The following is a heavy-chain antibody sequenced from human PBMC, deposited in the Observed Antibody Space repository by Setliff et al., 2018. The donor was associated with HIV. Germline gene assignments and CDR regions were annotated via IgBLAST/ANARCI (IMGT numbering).Heavy chain of an antibody. CDR3: ARDGSSLDV. CDR2: ISYDGSNK. CDR1: GFTFSSYG. V-gene: IGHV3-30*19. D-gene: IGHD6-6*01. Sequence: GGSLRLSCAASGFTFSSYGMHWVRQAPGKGLEWVAVISYDGSNKYYADSVKGRFTISRDNSKNTLYLQMNSLRAEDTAVYYCARDGSSLDVWGQGTLVTVSS. J-gene: IGHJ4*02.